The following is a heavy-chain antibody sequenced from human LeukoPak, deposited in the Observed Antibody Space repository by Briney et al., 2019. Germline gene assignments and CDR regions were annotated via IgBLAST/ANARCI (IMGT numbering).Heavy chain of an antibody. D-gene: IGHD2-2*01. CDR3: ARGYCSSTSCPPFDP. CDR2: ISSNGGST. CDR1: GFTFSSYA. J-gene: IGHJ5*02. V-gene: IGHV3-64*01. Sequence: GGSLRLSCAASGFTFSSYAMHWVRQAPGKGLEYVSAISSNGGSTYYANSVKGRFTISGDNSKNTLYLQMGSLRAEDMAVYYCARGYCSSTSCPPFDPWGQGTLVTVSS.